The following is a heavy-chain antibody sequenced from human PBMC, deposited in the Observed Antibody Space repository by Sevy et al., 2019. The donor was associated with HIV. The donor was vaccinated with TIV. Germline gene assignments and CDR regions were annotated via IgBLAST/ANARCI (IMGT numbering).Heavy chain of an antibody. J-gene: IGHJ4*02. D-gene: IGHD6-19*01. CDR2: ISYDGTDK. CDR1: RFTFSSSA. V-gene: IGHV3-30-3*01. CDR3: VRDGVCRGWYRGYYFDY. Sequence: GGSLRLSCAASRFTFSSSAMHWVRQAPGKGLDWVAFISYDGTDKYYADSVKGRFTISRDNSRNTLSLQMNSLRAEDTAVYYCVRDGVCRGWYRGYYFDYWGQGTLVTVSS.